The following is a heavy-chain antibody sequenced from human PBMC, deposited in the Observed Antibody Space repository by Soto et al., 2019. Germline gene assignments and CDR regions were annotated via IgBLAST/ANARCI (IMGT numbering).Heavy chain of an antibody. Sequence: GASVKVSCKASGYTFSTYAMHWVRQAPGQSLEWMGWVNGGTGQTKYSQRFQDRVTIARDASASTAYMELSSLRSEDTAVYYYARGKVMEENYYYYGLDIWGQGTTVTVSS. D-gene: IGHD1-1*01. CDR3: ARGKVMEENYYYYGLDI. V-gene: IGHV1-3*01. J-gene: IGHJ6*02. CDR1: GYTFSTYA. CDR2: VNGGTGQT.